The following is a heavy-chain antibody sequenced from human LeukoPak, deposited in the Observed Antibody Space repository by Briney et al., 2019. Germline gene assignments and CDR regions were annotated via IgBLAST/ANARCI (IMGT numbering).Heavy chain of an antibody. D-gene: IGHD3-16*02. CDR3: ASQNYDYVWGSYRRESGAFDI. V-gene: IGHV4-31*03. Sequence: PSQTLSLTCTVSGGSISSGGYYWSWIRQHPGKGLEWIGYIYYSGSTYYNPSLKSRVTISVDTSKNQFSLKLSSVTAADTAVYYCASQNYDYVWGSYRRESGAFDIGGQGTMVTVSS. J-gene: IGHJ3*02. CDR1: GGSISSGGYY. CDR2: IYYSGST.